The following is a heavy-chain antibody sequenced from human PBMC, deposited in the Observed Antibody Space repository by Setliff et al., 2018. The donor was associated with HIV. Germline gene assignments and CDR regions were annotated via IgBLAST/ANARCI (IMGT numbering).Heavy chain of an antibody. J-gene: IGHJ4*02. CDR3: ARLGAVAVRSAFDY. D-gene: IGHD6-19*01. CDR1: GFTFDDFG. Sequence: PGGSLRLSCTASGFTFDDFGMTWVRQAPGKGLEWISYISSSSSSYTNYADSVRGRFTISRDSAKNSLYLQMDSLRAEDTAVYYGARLGAVAVRSAFDYWGQGTLVTVSS. V-gene: IGHV3-11*06. CDR2: ISSSSSSYT.